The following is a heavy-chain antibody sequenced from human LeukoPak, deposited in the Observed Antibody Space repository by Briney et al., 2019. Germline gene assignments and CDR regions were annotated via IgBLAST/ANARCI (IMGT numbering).Heavy chain of an antibody. CDR3: ARDGAKIAAAGTFDY. V-gene: IGHV1-69*06. CDR2: IIPIFGTA. CDR1: GGTFSIYA. J-gene: IGHJ4*02. Sequence: SVKVSCKASGGTFSIYAISWVRQAPGQGLEWMGGIIPIFGTANYAQKFQGRVTITADKSTSTAYMELSSLRSEDTAVYYCARDGAKIAAAGTFDYWGQGTLVTVSS. D-gene: IGHD6-13*01.